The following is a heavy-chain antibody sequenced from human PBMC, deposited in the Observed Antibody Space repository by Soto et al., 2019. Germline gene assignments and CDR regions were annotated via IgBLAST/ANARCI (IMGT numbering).Heavy chain of an antibody. CDR3: ARDLRCSGGSCYSAGMDV. V-gene: IGHV1-8*01. CDR1: GYTFTSYD. J-gene: IGHJ6*02. D-gene: IGHD2-15*01. CDR2: MNPNTGNS. Sequence: ASVKVSCKAFGYTFTSYDIYWVRQATGQGLEWMGWMNPNTGNSAYSQKFQGRVTITRDTSASTAYMELSSLRSEDTAVYYCARDLRCSGGSCYSAGMDVWGQGTTVTVSS.